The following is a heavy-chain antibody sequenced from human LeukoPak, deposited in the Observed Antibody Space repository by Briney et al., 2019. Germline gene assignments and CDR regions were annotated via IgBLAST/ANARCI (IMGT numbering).Heavy chain of an antibody. D-gene: IGHD4-17*01. V-gene: IGHV3-23*01. CDR1: GFPFSSYA. CDR2: ISGSGGST. CDR3: AKEATTTYFDH. Sequence: GGSLRLSCAASGFPFSSYAMSWVRPTPGEGLEWVSGISGSGGSTYYPDSVKGRFTISRDNFKNTLYLQMNSLRAEDTAVYYCAKEATTTYFDHWGQGTLVTVSS. J-gene: IGHJ4*02.